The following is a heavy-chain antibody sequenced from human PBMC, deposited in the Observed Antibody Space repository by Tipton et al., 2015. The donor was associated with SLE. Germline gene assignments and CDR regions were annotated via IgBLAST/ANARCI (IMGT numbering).Heavy chain of an antibody. J-gene: IGHJ4*02. V-gene: IGHV4-39*07. D-gene: IGHD1-1*01. CDR3: ARDPIWSEGSVY. CDR2: ISQSGIT. Sequence: GLVKPSETLSLICSVSGDSITDERHYWAWIRQTPGKGLEWIGSISQSGITHYNPSLESRVTISVDTSKNQFSLKLNSVTAADTAVYYCARDPIWSEGSVYWGQGTPVTVSS. CDR1: GDSITDERHY.